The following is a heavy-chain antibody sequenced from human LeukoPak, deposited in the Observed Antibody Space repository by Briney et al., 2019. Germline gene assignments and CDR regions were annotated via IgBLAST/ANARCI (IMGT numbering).Heavy chain of an antibody. CDR1: GFTFSNYA. V-gene: IGHV3-23*01. J-gene: IGHJ4*02. CDR3: TRLSGYYLFDY. D-gene: IGHD2/OR15-2a*01. Sequence: GGSLRLPCPASGFTFSNYAMTWVRQAPGKGLEWVSVITRDGNTHYADSVKGRFTISRDNSQNTVFLQMSSLRAEDTAVYYCTRLSGYYLFDYWGRGTLVTHSS. CDR2: ITRDGNT.